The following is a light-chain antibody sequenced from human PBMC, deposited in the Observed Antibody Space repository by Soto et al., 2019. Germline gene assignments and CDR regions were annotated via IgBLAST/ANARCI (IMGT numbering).Light chain of an antibody. CDR3: QHYKMYSPWT. Sequence: DIQMTQSPSTLSASVGDRVTITCRASQSISSWLAWYQQKPGKAPKLLIYDASSLESGVPSRFSGSGSGTEFTLTISSRQPDDFAAYYCQHYKMYSPWTFGQGTKVDTK. V-gene: IGKV1-5*01. CDR2: DAS. J-gene: IGKJ1*01. CDR1: QSISSW.